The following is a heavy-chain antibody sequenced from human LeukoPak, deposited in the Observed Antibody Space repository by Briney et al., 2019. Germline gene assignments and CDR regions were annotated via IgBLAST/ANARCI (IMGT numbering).Heavy chain of an antibody. CDR1: GFTFSNAW. Sequence: GGSLRLSCAASGFTFSNAWMSWVRQAPGKGLEWVGRIKSKTDGGTTDYAAPVKGRFTISRDGSKNTLYLQMNSLKTEDTAVYYCTTRGLTYSGSYTDYWGQGTLVTVSS. V-gene: IGHV3-15*01. CDR3: TTRGLTYSGSYTDY. D-gene: IGHD1-26*01. CDR2: IKSKTDGGTT. J-gene: IGHJ4*02.